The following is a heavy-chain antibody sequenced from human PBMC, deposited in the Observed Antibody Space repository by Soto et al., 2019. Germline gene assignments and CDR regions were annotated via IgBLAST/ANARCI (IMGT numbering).Heavy chain of an antibody. CDR2: ISAYNGNT. V-gene: IGHV1-18*01. CDR1: GYTFTSYV. CDR3: ARVSGGYCTNGVCYPPCELDF. Sequence: ASGKASCKASGYTFTSYVISWVRQAPGQGLEWMGWISAYNGNTNYAQKLQGRVTMTTDTSTSTAYMELRSLRSDDTAVYYCARVSGGYCTNGVCYPPCELDFCGKRTLGTVSS. D-gene: IGHD2-8*01. J-gene: IGHJ4*02.